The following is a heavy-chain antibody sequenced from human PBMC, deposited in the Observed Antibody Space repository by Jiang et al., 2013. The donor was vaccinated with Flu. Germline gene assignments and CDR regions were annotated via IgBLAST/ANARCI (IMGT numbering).Heavy chain of an antibody. D-gene: IGHD3-3*01. CDR1: GTFIISGSNF. J-gene: IGHJ5*02. Sequence: SGSGLVKPSQTLTLTCSISGTFIISGSNFWSWIRQSPGRGLEWIGHIDYRGTTYYNLSLKDRVTMTVDTFKNKFSLILTSVTVADTALYFCARDALRSGYSDLWGQGDLLTVSS. CDR3: ARDALRSGYSDL. CDR2: IDYRGTT. V-gene: IGHV4-30-4*01.